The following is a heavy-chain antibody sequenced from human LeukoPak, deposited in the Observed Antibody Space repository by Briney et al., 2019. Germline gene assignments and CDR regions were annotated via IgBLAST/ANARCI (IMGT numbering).Heavy chain of an antibody. CDR1: GFTFSSYW. CDR3: AKEYCSSTSCYSYYFDY. Sequence: GGSLRLSCAASGFTFSSYWMSWVRQAPGKGLEWVAFIRYDGSNKYYADSVKGRFTISRDNSKNTLYLQMNSLRAEDTAVYYCAKEYCSSTSCYSYYFDYWGQGTLVTVSS. J-gene: IGHJ4*02. CDR2: IRYDGSNK. D-gene: IGHD2-2*01. V-gene: IGHV3-30*02.